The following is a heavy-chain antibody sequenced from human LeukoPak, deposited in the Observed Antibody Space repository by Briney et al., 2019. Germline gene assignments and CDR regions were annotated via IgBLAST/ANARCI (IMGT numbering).Heavy chain of an antibody. Sequence: ASVKVSCKASGYTFTSYGISWVRQAPGQGLEWMGWVSAYNGNTNYAQKLQGRVTMTTDTSTSTAYMELRSLRSDDTAVYYCARDSSGWYPLVYWGQGTLVTVSS. CDR3: ARDSSGWYPLVY. CDR1: GYTFTSYG. V-gene: IGHV1-18*01. D-gene: IGHD6-19*01. J-gene: IGHJ4*02. CDR2: VSAYNGNT.